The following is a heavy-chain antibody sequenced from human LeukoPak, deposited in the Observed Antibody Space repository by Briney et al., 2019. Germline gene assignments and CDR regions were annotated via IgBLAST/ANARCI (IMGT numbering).Heavy chain of an antibody. J-gene: IGHJ4*02. D-gene: IGHD3-16*01. CDR1: GGSISSSSYY. CDR2: IYSGGGT. V-gene: IGHV4-39*07. Sequence: SETLSLTCTVSGGSISSSSYYWGWIRQPPGQELEWIGSIYSGGGTHYNPSLNSRLTISADTSRNQFSLNLRSVTAADTAVYFCVRDGGNWDVDYWGQGTLVTVSS. CDR3: VRDGGNWDVDY.